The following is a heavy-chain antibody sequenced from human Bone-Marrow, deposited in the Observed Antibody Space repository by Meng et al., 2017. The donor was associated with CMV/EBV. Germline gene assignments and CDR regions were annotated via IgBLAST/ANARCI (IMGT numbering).Heavy chain of an antibody. CDR1: GYSISSGYY. D-gene: IGHD5-12*01. Sequence: SETLSLTCTVSGYSISSGYYWGWIRQPPGKGLEWIGSIYHSGSTYYNPSLKSRVTISVDTSKNQFSLKLSSVTAADTAVYYCARELGSYEQYYFDYWGQGTLVTVPS. V-gene: IGHV4-38-2*02. CDR3: ARELGSYEQYYFDY. J-gene: IGHJ4*02. CDR2: IYHSGST.